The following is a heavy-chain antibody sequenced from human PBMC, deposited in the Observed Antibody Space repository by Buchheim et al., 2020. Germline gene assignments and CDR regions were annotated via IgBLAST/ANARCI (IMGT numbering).Heavy chain of an antibody. V-gene: IGHV4-39*01. Sequence: QLQLQESGPGLVKPSETLSLTCTVSGGSIINTSYYWGWIRQPPGKGLEWIGSVYYSGSTYYNPSLKTRVTISADTSKNQFYLLVTSVTAADTAMYYCARHAVAARSIDYWGQGIL. CDR2: VYYSGST. D-gene: IGHD6-25*01. J-gene: IGHJ4*02. CDR1: GGSIINTSYY. CDR3: ARHAVAARSIDY.